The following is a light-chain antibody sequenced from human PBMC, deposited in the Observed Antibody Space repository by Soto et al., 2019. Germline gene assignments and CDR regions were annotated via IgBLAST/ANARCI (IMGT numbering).Light chain of an antibody. V-gene: IGKV1-5*03. CDR3: QHYSSYSEA. CDR2: KAS. Sequence: DIQMTQSPSTLSGSVGDRVTITCRASQTISSWLAWYQQKPGNAPTLLIYKASTLKSGVPSRFSGSGSGTEFTLTISSLQPDDFATYYCQHYSSYSEAFGQGTKVELK. CDR1: QTISSW. J-gene: IGKJ1*01.